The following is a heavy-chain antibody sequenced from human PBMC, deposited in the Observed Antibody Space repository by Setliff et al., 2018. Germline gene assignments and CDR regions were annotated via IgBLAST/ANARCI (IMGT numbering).Heavy chain of an antibody. D-gene: IGHD2-21*01. J-gene: IGHJ6*03. Sequence: SETLSLTCTVSGGSISSIPYYWSWIRQPPGEGLEWIATIYYSGTTYYNPSLKSRVTISMDTSKNQFSLKVSSVTAADTAVYYCARLGTTIPTSGTWTYYYYYYMDVWGKGTTVTVSS. V-gene: IGHV4-39*01. CDR3: ARLGTTIPTSGTWTYYYYYYMDV. CDR1: GGSISSIPYY. CDR2: IYYSGTT.